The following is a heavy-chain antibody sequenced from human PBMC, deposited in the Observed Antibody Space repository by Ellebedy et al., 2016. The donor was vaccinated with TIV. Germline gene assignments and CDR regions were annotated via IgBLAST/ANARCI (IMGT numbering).Heavy chain of an antibody. CDR1: GGSISSGDFY. Sequence: SETLSLXCTVSGGSISSGDFYWSWIRQPPGKGLEWIGYIYYSGSTYYNPSLKSRITISLDTSKNQFSLKLSSVTAADTAVYYCARGGFWSGYLDYWGQGTLVTVSS. CDR3: ARGGFWSGYLDY. CDR2: IYYSGST. J-gene: IGHJ4*02. D-gene: IGHD3-3*01. V-gene: IGHV4-31*03.